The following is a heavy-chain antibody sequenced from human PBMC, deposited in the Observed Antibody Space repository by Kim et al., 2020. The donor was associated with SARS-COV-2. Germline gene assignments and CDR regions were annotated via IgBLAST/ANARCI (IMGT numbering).Heavy chain of an antibody. CDR2: RRI. J-gene: IGHJ4*02. D-gene: IGHD7-27*01. Sequence: RRIDHSHSVKGRFTISKDKAQNTLYLQMTSLRVEDTATYFCVRDLNGDSDYWGQGTLVTVSS. V-gene: IGHV3-74*01. CDR3: VRDLNGDSDY.